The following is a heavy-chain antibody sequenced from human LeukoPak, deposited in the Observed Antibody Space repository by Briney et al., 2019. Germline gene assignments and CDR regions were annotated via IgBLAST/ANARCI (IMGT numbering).Heavy chain of an antibody. CDR3: ARHVGYYDTSSNFRDY. J-gene: IGHJ4*02. CDR1: GGSVSSSNYY. Sequence: SETLSLTCTASGGSVSSSNYYWGWIRQPPGKGLEWIGSMYYTGSTYYNPSLKSRVSISVDTSKTQFSLKLSSVTAADTAVYYCARHVGYYDTSSNFRDYWGQGTLVTVSS. D-gene: IGHD3-22*01. V-gene: IGHV4-39*01. CDR2: MYYTGST.